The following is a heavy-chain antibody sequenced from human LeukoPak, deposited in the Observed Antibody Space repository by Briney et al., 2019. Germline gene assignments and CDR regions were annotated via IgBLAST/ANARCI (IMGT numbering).Heavy chain of an antibody. V-gene: IGHV5-51*01. Sequence: GESLKISCKASGYGFTSYWIGWVRQMPGKGLEWMGIIHPGDSDTRYSPSLQGQVTIPVDKSITTAYLQWSSLKASDTAMYYCARIVVVTSIYWYFDLWGRGTLVRVSS. J-gene: IGHJ2*01. CDR3: ARIVVVTSIYWYFDL. CDR2: IHPGDSDT. CDR1: GYGFTSYW. D-gene: IGHD2-21*02.